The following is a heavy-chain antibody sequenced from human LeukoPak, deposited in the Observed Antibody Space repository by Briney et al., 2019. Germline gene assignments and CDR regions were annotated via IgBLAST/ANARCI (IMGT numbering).Heavy chain of an antibody. J-gene: IGHJ4*02. CDR3: ASGGMAVAGSFLFDY. Sequence: ASVKVSCKASGGTFSSYAISWVRQAPGQGLEWMGIINPSGGSTSYAQKFQGRVTMTRDTSTSTVYMELSSLRPEDTAVYYCASGGMAVAGSFLFDYWGQGTLVTVSS. V-gene: IGHV1-46*01. D-gene: IGHD6-19*01. CDR1: GGTFSSYA. CDR2: INPSGGST.